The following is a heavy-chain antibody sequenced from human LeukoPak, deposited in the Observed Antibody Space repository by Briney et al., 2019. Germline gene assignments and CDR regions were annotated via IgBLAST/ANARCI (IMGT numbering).Heavy chain of an antibody. J-gene: IGHJ5*02. V-gene: IGHV4-31*03. D-gene: IGHD3-22*01. CDR3: ARESSGLHNWFDP. Sequence: SETLSLTCTVSGGSISSGGYYWRWVRQQPGKGLEWIGYIYYSGSTYYNPSLKSRVTISVDTSKNQFSLKLSSVTAADTAVYYCARESSGLHNWFDPWGQGTLVTVSS. CDR1: GGSISSGGYY. CDR2: IYYSGST.